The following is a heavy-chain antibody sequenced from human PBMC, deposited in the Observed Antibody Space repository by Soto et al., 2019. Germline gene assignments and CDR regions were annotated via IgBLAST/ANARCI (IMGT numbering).Heavy chain of an antibody. CDR1: GFTFSSYA. D-gene: IGHD4-4*01. Sequence: VSLRLSCAASGFTFSSYAMSWVRQAPGKGLEWVSAITGSDGRTYYADSVKGRFTISRDNSKNTLYLQMNSLRAEDTAVYSCAKDYSNPYYYYGMDVWGQGTTVTVSS. V-gene: IGHV3-23*01. CDR3: AKDYSNPYYYYGMDV. CDR2: ITGSDGRT. J-gene: IGHJ6*02.